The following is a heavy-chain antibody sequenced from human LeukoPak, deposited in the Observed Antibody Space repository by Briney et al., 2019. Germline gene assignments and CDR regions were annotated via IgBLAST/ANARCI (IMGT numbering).Heavy chain of an antibody. D-gene: IGHD4/OR15-4a*01. V-gene: IGHV3-74*01. CDR3: ASASTERYGDFDI. CDR2: IKTDGSST. CDR1: GFTLSPYW. Sequence: PGGSLRLSCAASGFTLSPYWMHWVRQGPGKGLVWVSRIKTDGSSTNYADSVKGRFTISRDNAKNTLYLQMNSLRVEDTAVYYCASASTERYGDFDIWGQGTIVTVSS. J-gene: IGHJ3*02.